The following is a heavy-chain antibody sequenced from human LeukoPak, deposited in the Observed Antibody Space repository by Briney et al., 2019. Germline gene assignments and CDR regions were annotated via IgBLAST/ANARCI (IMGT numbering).Heavy chain of an antibody. J-gene: IGHJ6*02. CDR3: ARSYDSSGTDYGMDV. V-gene: IGHV1-2*02. CDR2: INPNSGGT. Sequence: GASVKVSCKASGYTFTDYYMHWVRQAPGQGLEWMGWINPNSGGTNYAQKFQGRVTMTRDTSISTAYMELSRLRSDDTAVYYCARSYDSSGTDYGMDVWGQGTTVTVSS. D-gene: IGHD3-22*01. CDR1: GYTFTDYY.